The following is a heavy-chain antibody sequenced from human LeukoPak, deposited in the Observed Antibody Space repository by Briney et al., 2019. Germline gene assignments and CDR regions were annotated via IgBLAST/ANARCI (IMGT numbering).Heavy chain of an antibody. D-gene: IGHD2-2*01. J-gene: IGHJ3*02. V-gene: IGHV4-4*07. CDR1: GGSISSYY. CDR3: ARIGYCSSTSCYVLAFDI. CDR2: IYTSGST. Sequence: SETLSLTXTVSGGSISSYYWSWIRQPAGKGLEWIGRIYTSGSTNYNPSLKSRVTMSVDTSKNQFSLKLSSVTAADTAVYYCARIGYCSSTSCYVLAFDIWGQGTMVTVSS.